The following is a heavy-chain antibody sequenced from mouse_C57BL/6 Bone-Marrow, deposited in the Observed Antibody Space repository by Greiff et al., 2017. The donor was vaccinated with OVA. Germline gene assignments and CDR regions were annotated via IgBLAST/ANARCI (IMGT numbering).Heavy chain of an antibody. CDR3: ITFFYYVYPSYAMYS. D-gene: IGHD2-1*01. Sequence: EVKLVESGAELVRPGASVKLSCTASGFNIKDDYMHWVKQRPEQGLEWIGWIDPENGDTEYASKFQGKATITADTSSNTAYLQLSSLTSEDTAVYYCITFFYYVYPSYAMYSRGQETPVTVSS. V-gene: IGHV14-4*01. CDR2: IDPENGDT. CDR1: GFNIKDDY. J-gene: IGHJ4*01.